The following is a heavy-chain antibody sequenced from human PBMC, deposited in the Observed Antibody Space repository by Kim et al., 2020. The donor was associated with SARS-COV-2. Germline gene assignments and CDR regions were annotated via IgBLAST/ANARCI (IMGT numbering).Heavy chain of an antibody. CDR2: YN. J-gene: IGHJ4*02. V-gene: IGHV6-1*01. D-gene: IGHD6-6*01. Sequence: YNDCAISVKSRITINPDTSKNQFSLQLNSVTPEDTAVYYCARDSVRHFDYWGQGTLVTVSS. CDR3: ARDSVRHFDY.